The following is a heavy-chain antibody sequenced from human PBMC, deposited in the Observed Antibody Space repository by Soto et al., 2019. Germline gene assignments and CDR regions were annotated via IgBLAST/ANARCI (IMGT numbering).Heavy chain of an antibody. CDR1: GFSFSSHP. D-gene: IGHD5-12*01. CDR3: ATQATGSDAPFDF. CDR2: IRTSGGNT. J-gene: IGHJ4*02. V-gene: IGHV3-23*01. Sequence: PGGSLRLSCAASGFSFSSHPMTWVRQAPGKGLEWVSLIRTSGGNTFYADSVKGRFTISRDNSKETLYLQMSSLRAEDTAVYYCATQATGSDAPFDFWGLGTLVTVSS.